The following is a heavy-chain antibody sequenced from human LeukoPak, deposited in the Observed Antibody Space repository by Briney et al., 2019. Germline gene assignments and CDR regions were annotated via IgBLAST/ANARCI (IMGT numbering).Heavy chain of an antibody. CDR3: ATLEIGNCRSTSCPLNGFAP. Sequence: SETLSLTCAVYGGSFSGYYWSWIRQPPGKGLEWIGEINHSGSTNYNPSLKSRVTISVDTSKNQFSLKLSSVTAADTAVYYCATLEIGNCRSTSCPLNGFAPGGRGTRFTVSP. D-gene: IGHD2-2*01. CDR2: INHSGST. V-gene: IGHV4-34*01. CDR1: GGSFSGYY. J-gene: IGHJ5*02.